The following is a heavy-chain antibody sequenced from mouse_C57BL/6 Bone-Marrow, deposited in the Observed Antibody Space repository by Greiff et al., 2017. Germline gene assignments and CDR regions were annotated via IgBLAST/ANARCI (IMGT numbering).Heavy chain of an antibody. D-gene: IGHD2-2*01. CDR2: INPGSGGT. Sequence: QVQLQQSGAELVRPGTSVKVSCKASGYAFTNYLIEWVKQRPGQGLEWIGVINPGSGGTNYNETFKGKATLTADKSSSTAYMQLSSLTSEDSAVYFCARSPAGFDYFDYWGKGTTLTVSS. V-gene: IGHV1-54*01. CDR3: ARSPAGFDYFDY. J-gene: IGHJ2*01. CDR1: GYAFTNYL.